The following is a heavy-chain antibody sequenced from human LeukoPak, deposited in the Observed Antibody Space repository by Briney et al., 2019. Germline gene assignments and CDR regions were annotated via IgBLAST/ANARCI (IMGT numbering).Heavy chain of an antibody. J-gene: IGHJ6*03. V-gene: IGHV3-74*01. D-gene: IGHD1-26*01. CDR2: INTDGSTT. CDR1: GFTFSNYW. Sequence: PGGSLRLSCVASGFTFSNYWMYWVRQAPGKGLVWVSRINTDGSTTSYADSVKGRFTISRDNAKNTLYLQMNSLRAEDTAVYYRARDSGTYYYYYMDVWGKGTTVTVSS. CDR3: ARDSGTYYYYYMDV.